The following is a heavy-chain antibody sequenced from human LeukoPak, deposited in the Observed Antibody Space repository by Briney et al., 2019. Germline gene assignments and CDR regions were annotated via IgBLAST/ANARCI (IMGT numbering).Heavy chain of an antibody. J-gene: IGHJ4*02. CDR3: AKDGDYGDYPLGY. CDR2: IWYDGSNK. Sequence: GGSLRLSCAASGFTFSSYGMHWVRQAPGKGLEWVAVIWYDGSNKYYADSVKGRFTISRDNSKNTLYLQMNSLRAGDTAVYYCAKDGDYGDYPLGYWGQGTLVTVSS. CDR1: GFTFSSYG. V-gene: IGHV3-33*06. D-gene: IGHD4-17*01.